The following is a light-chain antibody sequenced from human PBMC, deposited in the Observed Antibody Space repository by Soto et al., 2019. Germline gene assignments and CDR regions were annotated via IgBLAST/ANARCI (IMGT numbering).Light chain of an antibody. CDR1: QSVSIS. Sequence: EIVLTQSPATLSLSPGERATLSCRASQSVSISLAWYQQKPGQAPRLLIYDASNRATGIPARFSGSRSGTDFTLTISSLEPEDFAVYYCQQRTNWPRTFGQGTKLEIK. CDR2: DAS. V-gene: IGKV3-11*01. J-gene: IGKJ2*01. CDR3: QQRTNWPRT.